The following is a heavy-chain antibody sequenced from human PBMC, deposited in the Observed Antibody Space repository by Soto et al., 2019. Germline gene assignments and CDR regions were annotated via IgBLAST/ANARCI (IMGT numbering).Heavy chain of an antibody. V-gene: IGHV3-23*01. D-gene: IGHD2-2*01. CDR2: IGESGTTT. Sequence: GGSLRLSCAASGFTFSSYAMSWVRQAPGKGLEWVSVIGESGTTTYYADSVKGRFTISRDNSWNTLFLEMYSLRAEDTAVYYCARYIPGVRYYGMDVWGQGTTVTVSS. J-gene: IGHJ6*02. CDR3: ARYIPGVRYYGMDV. CDR1: GFTFSSYA.